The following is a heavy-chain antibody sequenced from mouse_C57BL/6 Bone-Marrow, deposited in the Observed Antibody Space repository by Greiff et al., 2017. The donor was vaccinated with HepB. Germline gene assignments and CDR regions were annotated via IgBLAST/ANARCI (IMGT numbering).Heavy chain of an antibody. V-gene: IGHV1-81*01. CDR2: IYPRSGNT. CDR3: ARWDPSMDY. Sequence: VKLVESGAELARPGASVKLSCKASGYTFTSYGISWVKQRTGQGLEWIGEIYPRSGNTYYNEKFKGKATLTADKSSSTAYMELRSLTSEDSAVYFCARWDPSMDYWGQGTSVTVSS. J-gene: IGHJ4*01. CDR1: GYTFTSYG. D-gene: IGHD4-1*01.